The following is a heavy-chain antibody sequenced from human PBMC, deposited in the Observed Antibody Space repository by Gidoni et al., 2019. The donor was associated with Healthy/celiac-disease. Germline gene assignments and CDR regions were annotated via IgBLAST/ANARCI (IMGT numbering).Heavy chain of an antibody. CDR1: GGSFSGYY. D-gene: IGHD3-10*01. CDR3: ARAPAAQARFGELLKRGTAKFDY. CDR2: INHSGST. V-gene: IGHV4-34*01. Sequence: QVQLQQWGAGLLKPSETLSLTCAVYGGSFSGYYWSWIRQPPGKGLEWIGEINHSGSTNYNPSLKSRVTISVDTSKNQFSLKLSSVTAADTAVYYCARAPAAQARFGELLKRGTAKFDYWGQGTLVTVSS. J-gene: IGHJ4*02.